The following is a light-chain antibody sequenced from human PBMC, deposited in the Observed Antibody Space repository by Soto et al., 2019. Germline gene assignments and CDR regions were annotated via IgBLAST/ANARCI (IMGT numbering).Light chain of an antibody. CDR1: QGVRDD. J-gene: IGKJ4*01. CDR3: LQESNYPLT. Sequence: IQMTQSPSSLSASVGDRVTITCRASQGVRDDVGWYQQKPGKAPKLLIYYASTLQSGVPSRFSGSGSGTDVTLTISGLQPEDSETYYCLQESNYPLTFGGGTKVEIK. CDR2: YAS. V-gene: IGKV1-6*01.